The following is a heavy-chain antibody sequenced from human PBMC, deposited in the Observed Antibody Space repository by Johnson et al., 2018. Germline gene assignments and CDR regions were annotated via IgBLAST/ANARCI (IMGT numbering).Heavy chain of an antibody. CDR1: GFTVSSNY. CDR3: QRGNYYYGMDV. J-gene: IGHJ6*02. Sequence: EVQLLESGGGLIQPGGSLRLSCAASGFTVSSNYMSWVRQAPGKGLEWVSVIYSGGSTYYADSVKGRFTISRDNSKNTLFLQMNSLRAEDTAVYYCQRGNYYYGMDVWGQGTAVTVSS. D-gene: IGHD1-1*01. CDR2: IYSGGST. V-gene: IGHV3-53*01.